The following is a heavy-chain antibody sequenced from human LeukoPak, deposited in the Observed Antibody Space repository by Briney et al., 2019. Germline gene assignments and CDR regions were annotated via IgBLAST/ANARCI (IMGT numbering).Heavy chain of an antibody. CDR3: ARDGSRSSSWPNWFDP. V-gene: IGHV3-7*01. CDR1: GFTFSSYW. J-gene: IGHJ5*02. D-gene: IGHD6-13*01. Sequence: GGSLRLSCAASGFTFSSYWMSWVRQAPGKGLEWVANIKQDGSEKYYVDSVKGRFTISRDNAKNSLYLQMNSLRAEDTAVYYCARDGSRSSSWPNWFDPWGQGTLVTVSS. CDR2: IKQDGSEK.